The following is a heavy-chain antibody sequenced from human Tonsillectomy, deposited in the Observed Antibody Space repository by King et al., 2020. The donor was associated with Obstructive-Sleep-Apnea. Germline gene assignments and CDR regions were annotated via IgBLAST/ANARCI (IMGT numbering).Heavy chain of an antibody. CDR3: ARRSGLTGYFDD. Sequence: VQLVESGGGSVQPGESLRLSCVGSGFIFTNYAMNWVRQTPGKGLEWVSAISERADTRDYADSVKGRFTIPRDDSKNTVYLQMHSLRGEDTALYYCARRSGLTGYFDDWGQGTLVTVSS. CDR1: GFIFTNYA. J-gene: IGHJ4*02. V-gene: IGHV3-23*04. D-gene: IGHD3-9*01. CDR2: ISERADTR.